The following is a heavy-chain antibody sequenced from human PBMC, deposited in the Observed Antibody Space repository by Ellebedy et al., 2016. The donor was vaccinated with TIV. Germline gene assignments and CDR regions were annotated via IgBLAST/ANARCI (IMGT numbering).Heavy chain of an antibody. CDR2: LSYDDRRTL. CDR3: TRDGGRGYDMDV. V-gene: IGHV3-48*02. CDR1: DFTFSDFW. D-gene: IGHD3-16*01. Sequence: GESLKISCEASDFTFSDFWMNWVRQAPGKGLEWILHLSYDDRRTLSNAESVRGRFTISKDKAKNSVYLQMNSLRDEDTAVYYCTRDGGRGYDMDVWGQGTTVTVSS. J-gene: IGHJ6*02.